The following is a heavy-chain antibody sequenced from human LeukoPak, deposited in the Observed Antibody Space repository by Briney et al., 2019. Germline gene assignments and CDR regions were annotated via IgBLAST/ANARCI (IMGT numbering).Heavy chain of an antibody. CDR1: GFTFSTYG. J-gene: IGHJ4*02. CDR3: ASAEPAAPFDY. V-gene: IGHV3-33*01. D-gene: IGHD2-2*01. Sequence: QPGGSLRPSCAASGFTFSTYGMHWVRQAPGKGLEWVAIIWYDGSNKYYADSVKGRFTISRDNSKNTLYLQMNSLRAEDTAVYYCASAEPAAPFDYWGQGTLVTVSS. CDR2: IWYDGSNK.